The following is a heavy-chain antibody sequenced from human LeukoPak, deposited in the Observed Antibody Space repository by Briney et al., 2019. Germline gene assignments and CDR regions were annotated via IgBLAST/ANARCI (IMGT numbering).Heavy chain of an antibody. CDR2: ISYDGSNE. CDR3: ARVGYYASGPFSYFDY. D-gene: IGHD3-10*01. J-gene: IGHJ4*02. V-gene: IGHV3-30-3*01. CDR1: GFTFSGYA. Sequence: GGSLRLSCAASGFTFSGYAMHWVRQAPGKGLEWVAAISYDGSNEYYADSVKGRFTISRDNPKNTLYLQMNSLSVEDTAVYYCARVGYYASGPFSYFDYWGQGTLVTVSS.